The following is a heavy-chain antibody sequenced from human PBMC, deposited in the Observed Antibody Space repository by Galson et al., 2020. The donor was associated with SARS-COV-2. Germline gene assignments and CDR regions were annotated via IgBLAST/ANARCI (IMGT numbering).Heavy chain of an antibody. J-gene: IGHJ3*01. V-gene: IGHV3-30*18. D-gene: IGHD3-10*01. CDR1: GFIFSSYA. CDR3: AKDLKGSGSYSYDAFDV. CDR2: ISYDGSNK. Sequence: SLRLSCAASGFIFSSYAMHWVRQAPGKGLEWVALISYDGSNKFYADSVKGQFTISRDISKDTLYLQMNSLRADDTAVYFCAKDLKGSGSYSYDAFDVWGQGTMVTVSS.